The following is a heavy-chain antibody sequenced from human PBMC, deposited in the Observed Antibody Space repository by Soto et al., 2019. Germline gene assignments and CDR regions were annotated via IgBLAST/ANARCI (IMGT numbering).Heavy chain of an antibody. CDR1: GGSFSGYQ. J-gene: IGHJ6*03. CDR3: ARGVILWFGELSRRGGYYYYMDC. CDR2: INDSGNI. V-gene: IGHV4-34*01. D-gene: IGHD3-10*01. Sequence: QVQLQQWGAGLLKPSETLSLTCAVYGGSFSGYQWTWIRQTPGKGLEWIGEINDSGNINYNPSLKSRVTILIDTAKTQSSLKLNSVTAAYTAVYYCARGVILWFGELSRRGGYYYYMDCWCKGTSVTVSS.